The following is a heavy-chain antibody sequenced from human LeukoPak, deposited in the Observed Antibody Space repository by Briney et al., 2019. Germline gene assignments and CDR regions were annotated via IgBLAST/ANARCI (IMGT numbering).Heavy chain of an antibody. J-gene: IGHJ4*02. CDR3: SRGPTFGNDY. D-gene: IGHD2/OR15-2a*01. CDR1: GGTFSSYA. Sequence: GASVKVSCKASGGTFSSYAISWVRQAPGQGLEWMGGINPHNGDTNYAQKFQGRVTMTRDTSISTAYLDLSSLRSDDTAVYYCSRGPTFGNDYWGQGTLVTVSS. V-gene: IGHV1-2*02. CDR2: INPHNGDT.